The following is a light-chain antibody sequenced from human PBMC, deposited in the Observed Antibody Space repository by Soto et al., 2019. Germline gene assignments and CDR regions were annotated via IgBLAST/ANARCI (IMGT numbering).Light chain of an antibody. J-gene: IGKJ2*01. CDR3: MQGTHWPPNT. Sequence: DVVMTQSPLSLPVTLGQPASISCRSSQSLVYSDGNTYLNWFQQRPCQSPRRRIYKVSNRYSGVQDTFGCIGSGTDFSLKISRVEADDVGVYYCMQGTHWPPNTFGQGTKLEIK. CDR2: KVS. V-gene: IGKV2-30*01. CDR1: QSLVYSDGNTY.